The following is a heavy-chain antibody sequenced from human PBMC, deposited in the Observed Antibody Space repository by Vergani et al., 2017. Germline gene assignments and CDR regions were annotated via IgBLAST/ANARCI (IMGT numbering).Heavy chain of an antibody. CDR1: GFTFSTCA. CDR2: ISSDGGST. D-gene: IGHD3-22*01. CDR3: AGTQGTSAYYYGGFDH. Sequence: EVQLLESGGGLVQPGGSLRLSCAASGFTFSTCAMTWVRQAPGKGLEWVSTISSDGGSTYYADSVKGRFTISRDNSKNTLSLQMNSLTAEDTAIYYCAGTQGTSAYYYGGFDHWGQGILVTVSS. J-gene: IGHJ4*02. V-gene: IGHV3-23*01.